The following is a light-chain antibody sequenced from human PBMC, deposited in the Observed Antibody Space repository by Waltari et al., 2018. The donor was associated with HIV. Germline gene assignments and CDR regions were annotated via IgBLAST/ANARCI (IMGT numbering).Light chain of an antibody. Sequence: QSALTQPASVSGSPGPSITIPCTGTSSPVGAFNLVSWYQQHPGKAPKLMIFELTKRPSGISDRFSGSRSGNTASLTISGLQAEDEGDYYCCSYTGTGVVFGGGTKLTVL. V-gene: IGLV2-23*02. J-gene: IGLJ2*01. CDR1: SSPVGAFNL. CDR3: CSYTGTGVV. CDR2: ELT.